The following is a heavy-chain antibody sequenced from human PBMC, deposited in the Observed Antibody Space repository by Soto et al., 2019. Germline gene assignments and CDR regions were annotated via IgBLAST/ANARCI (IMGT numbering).Heavy chain of an antibody. CDR3: ARENSYVLRGGFDP. CDR2: ISYDGSNK. J-gene: IGHJ5*02. Sequence: QVQLVESGGGVVQPGRSLRLSCAASGFTFSSYAMHWVRQAPGKGLEWVAVISYDGSNKYYADSVKGRFTISRDNSKNTLYLQMNSLRAEDTAVYYFARENSYVLRGGFDPWGQGTLVTVSS. CDR1: GFTFSSYA. D-gene: IGHD5-18*01. V-gene: IGHV3-30-3*01.